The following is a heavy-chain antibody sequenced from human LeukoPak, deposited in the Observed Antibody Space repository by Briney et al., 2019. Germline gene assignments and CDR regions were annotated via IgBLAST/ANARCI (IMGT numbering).Heavy chain of an antibody. CDR2: IYNSGRT. J-gene: IGHJ4*02. D-gene: IGHD3-22*01. CDR3: ARDRRYYDSSGYYHQEVFDY. CDR1: GGSISSYY. Sequence: SETLSLTCTVSGGSISSYYWSWIRQPPGKGLEWIGYIYNSGRTNYNPSLKSRVTISVDTSKNQFSLKLSSVTAADTAVYYCARDRRYYDSSGYYHQEVFDYWGQGTLVTVSS. V-gene: IGHV4-4*08.